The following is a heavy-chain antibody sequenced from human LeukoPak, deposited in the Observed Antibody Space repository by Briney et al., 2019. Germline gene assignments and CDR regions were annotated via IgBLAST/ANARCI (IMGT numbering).Heavy chain of an antibody. CDR3: ARLIVGSFGGEDY. J-gene: IGHJ4*02. CDR2: INPGSGNT. V-gene: IGHV1-3*01. D-gene: IGHD1-26*01. CDR1: GYTFPNYA. Sequence: ASVKVSCKASGYTFPNYALHWVRQAPGQGFEWMGLINPGSGNTKYSQTFQARVTLTRDTSATTAYMELSSLRSEDTAVYYCARLIVGSFGGEDYWGQGTLVTVSS.